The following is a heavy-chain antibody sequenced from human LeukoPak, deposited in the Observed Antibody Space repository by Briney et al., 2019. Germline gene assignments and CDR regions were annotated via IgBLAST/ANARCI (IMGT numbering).Heavy chain of an antibody. CDR1: GGTFSSYA. CDR3: GRWRDGYNFGGSYYFDY. J-gene: IGHJ4*02. CDR2: IIPIFGTA. Sequence: SVKVSCKASGGTFSSYAISWVRQAPGQGLEWMGGIIPIFGTANYAQKFQGRVTITADESTSTAYMELSSLRSEDTAVYYCGRWRDGYNFGGSYYFDYWGQGTLVTVSS. V-gene: IGHV1-69*13. D-gene: IGHD5-24*01.